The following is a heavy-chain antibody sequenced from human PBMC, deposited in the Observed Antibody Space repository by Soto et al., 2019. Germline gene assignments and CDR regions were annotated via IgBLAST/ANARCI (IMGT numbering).Heavy chain of an antibody. D-gene: IGHD4-17*01. CDR3: ARGHGDYVDS. CDR1: GGSISSYY. CDR2: IYSSGST. V-gene: IGHV4-4*07. J-gene: IGHJ4*02. Sequence: QVQLQESGPGLVKPSETLSLTCTVSGGSISSYYWSWIQQPAGKGLEYIGRIYSSGSTNYNPSLKSRVTMSVDTSKNQFSLKLTSVTGADTAVYYCARGHGDYVDSWGQGTLVTVSS.